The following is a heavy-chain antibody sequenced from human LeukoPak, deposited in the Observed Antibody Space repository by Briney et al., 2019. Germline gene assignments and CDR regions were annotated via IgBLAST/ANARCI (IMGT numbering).Heavy chain of an antibody. V-gene: IGHV1-69*13. CDR1: GGTFSSYA. Sequence: ASVKVSCKASGGTFSSYAISWVRQAPGQGLEWMGGIIPIFVTANYAQKFQGRVTITADESTSTAYMELSSLRSEDTAVYYCARQRDPGFIVVVPAYYYGMDVWGQGTTVTVSS. CDR2: IIPIFVTA. J-gene: IGHJ6*02. D-gene: IGHD2-2*01. CDR3: ARQRDPGFIVVVPAYYYGMDV.